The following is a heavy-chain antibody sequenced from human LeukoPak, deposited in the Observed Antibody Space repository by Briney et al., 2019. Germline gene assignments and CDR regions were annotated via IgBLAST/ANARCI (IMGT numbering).Heavy chain of an antibody. D-gene: IGHD1-26*01. Sequence: ASVKVSCKASGYTFTGYYMHWVRQGPGQGLEWMLWINPNSGGSNYAQKFQGRVTMTRETSISTAYMELSRLRSDDTAVYYCATARSSGSSFSYWGQGTLVTVSS. J-gene: IGHJ4*02. CDR3: ATARSSGSSFSY. CDR2: INPNSGGS. CDR1: GYTFTGYY. V-gene: IGHV1-2*02.